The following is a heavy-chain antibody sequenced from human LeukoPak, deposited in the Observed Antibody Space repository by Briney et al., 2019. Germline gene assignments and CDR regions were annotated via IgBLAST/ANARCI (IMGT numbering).Heavy chain of an antibody. CDR1: GFTFSSYA. D-gene: IGHD5-12*01. CDR2: ISGSGGST. J-gene: IGHJ3*02. Sequence: GGSLRLSCAASGFTFSSYAMSWVRQAPGKGLEWVSAISGSGGSTYYADSVKGRFTISRDNSKNTLYLQMNSLRAEDTAVYYCAKVRGYSGYNYLAAFDIWGQGTMVTVSS. CDR3: AKVRGYSGYNYLAAFDI. V-gene: IGHV3-23*01.